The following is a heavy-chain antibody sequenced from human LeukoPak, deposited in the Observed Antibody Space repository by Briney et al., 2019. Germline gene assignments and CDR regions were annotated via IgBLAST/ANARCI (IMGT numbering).Heavy chain of an antibody. CDR2: FYTSENI. D-gene: IGHD1-26*01. J-gene: IGHJ3*02. Sequence: PSEILSLTCTVSGGSISSYYWSWIRQPAGKGLEWIGRFYTSENINYNPSLRSRITMSLDTSKNQFSLKLSSVTAADTAVYYCARDIKVGGTPDVFDIWGQGTMVTVSS. V-gene: IGHV4-4*07. CDR1: GGSISSYY. CDR3: ARDIKVGGTPDVFDI.